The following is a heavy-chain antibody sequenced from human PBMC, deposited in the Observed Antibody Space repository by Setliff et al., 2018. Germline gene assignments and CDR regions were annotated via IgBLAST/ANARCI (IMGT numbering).Heavy chain of an antibody. V-gene: IGHV4-59*01. CDR1: GVSISNYY. Sequence: SETLSLTCNVSGVSISNYYWSWIRQPPGKGLECIGYIQKSGGTNYNPSLKSRVTISVDTSTNQFTLKLRSVTAADTAVYYCARLSWDGLRYHGLDVWGQGTTVTVSS. CDR3: ARLSWDGLRYHGLDV. CDR2: IQKSGGT. J-gene: IGHJ6*02. D-gene: IGHD3-10*01.